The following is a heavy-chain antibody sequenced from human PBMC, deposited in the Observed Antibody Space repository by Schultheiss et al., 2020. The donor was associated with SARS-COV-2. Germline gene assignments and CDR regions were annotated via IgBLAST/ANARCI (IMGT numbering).Heavy chain of an antibody. V-gene: IGHV4-30-4*02. CDR3: ARVPYSGDYYYGMDV. CDR1: GGSISSGDYY. J-gene: IGHJ6*02. Sequence: SETLSLTCTVSGGSISSGDYYWSWIRQPPGKGLEWIGYIYYSGSTNYNPSLKSRVTISVDTSKNQFSLKLSSVTAADTAVYYCARVPYSGDYYYGMDVWGQGTTVTVSS. D-gene: IGHD2-15*01. CDR2: IYYSGST.